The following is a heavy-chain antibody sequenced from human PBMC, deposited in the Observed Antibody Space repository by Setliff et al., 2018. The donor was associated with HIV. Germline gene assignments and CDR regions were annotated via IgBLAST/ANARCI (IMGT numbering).Heavy chain of an antibody. CDR1: GGSIGSHY. CDR3: ARVFPHPYGNSWFDP. Sequence: SETLSLTCIVSGGSIGSHYWSWIRQPPGKGPEWIGYFYNSGQTNSNPSLRSRVTMAVDTSKNQFSLKLNSVTAADTAIYYCARVFPHPYGNSWFDPWGQGTLVTVSS. D-gene: IGHD1-1*01. CDR2: FYNSGQT. V-gene: IGHV4-59*11. J-gene: IGHJ5*02.